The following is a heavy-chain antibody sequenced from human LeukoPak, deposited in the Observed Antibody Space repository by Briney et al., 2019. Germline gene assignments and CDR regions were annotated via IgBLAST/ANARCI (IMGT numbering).Heavy chain of an antibody. Sequence: GGSLRLSCVASGFTFSDYYMSWIRQAPGKGLEWLSYISSSGTNMYYADSVKGRFTISRDNSKNTLYLQMNSLRAEDTALYYASGHGSSSYWGQGTLVAVSS. J-gene: IGHJ4*02. CDR1: GFTFSDYY. CDR2: ISSSGTNM. V-gene: IGHV3-11*01. CDR3: SGHGSSSY. D-gene: IGHD6-13*01.